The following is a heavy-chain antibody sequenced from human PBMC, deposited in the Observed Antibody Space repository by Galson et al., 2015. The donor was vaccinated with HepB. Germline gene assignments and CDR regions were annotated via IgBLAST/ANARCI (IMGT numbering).Heavy chain of an antibody. Sequence: CAISGDSVSSDSVAWNWIRQSPSRGLEWLGRTYYRSKWYYDYAVSVKSRMTVNADTSKNQFSLQVNSVTPEDTAVYYCARDQRLGELWLKSDAFDVWGQGTVVTVSS. J-gene: IGHJ3*01. CDR3: ARDQRLGELWLKSDAFDV. D-gene: IGHD3-16*01. CDR1: GDSVSSDSVA. CDR2: TYYRSKWYY. V-gene: IGHV6-1*01.